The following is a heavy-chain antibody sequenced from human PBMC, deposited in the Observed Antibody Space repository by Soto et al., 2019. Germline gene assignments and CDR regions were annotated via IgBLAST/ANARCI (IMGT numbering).Heavy chain of an antibody. CDR1: GDSVTSHY. CDR3: ARGTTIPFPNYYGMDV. V-gene: IGHV4-59*02. D-gene: IGHD3-3*01. Sequence: SETLSLTCSFSGDSVTSHYLTWIRQSPEKGLEWIGYIYYSGSSNYNPSLKSRVTISVDTSKNQFSLKLSSVTAADTAVYYCARGTTIPFPNYYGMDVWGQGTTVTVSS. CDR2: IYYSGSS. J-gene: IGHJ6*02.